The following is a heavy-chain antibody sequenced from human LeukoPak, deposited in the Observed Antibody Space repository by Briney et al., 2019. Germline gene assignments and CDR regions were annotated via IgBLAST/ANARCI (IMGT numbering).Heavy chain of an antibody. V-gene: IGHV1-2*06. CDR3: ARASSSWISYFDY. D-gene: IGHD6-13*01. CDR1: GYTFTGYY. CDR2: INPNSGGT. J-gene: IGHJ4*02. Sequence: AASVKVSCTASGYTFTGYYMHWVRQAPGQGLEWMGRINPNSGGTNYAQKFQGRVTMTRDTSISTAYMELSRLRSDDTAVYYCARASSSWISYFDYWGQGTLVTVSS.